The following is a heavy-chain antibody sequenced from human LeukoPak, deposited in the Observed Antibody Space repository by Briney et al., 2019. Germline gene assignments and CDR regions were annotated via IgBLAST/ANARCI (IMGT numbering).Heavy chain of an antibody. CDR2: INPNSGGT. V-gene: IGHV1-2*02. CDR1: GYTFTGYY. J-gene: IGHJ3*02. CDR3: ASTTGTTQSDAFDI. Sequence: ASVKVSCKASGYTFTGYYMHWVRQAPGQGLEWMGWINPNSGGTNYAQKFQGRATMTRDTSISTAYMELSRLGSDDTAVYYCASTTGTTQSDAFDIWGQGTMVTVSS. D-gene: IGHD1-1*01.